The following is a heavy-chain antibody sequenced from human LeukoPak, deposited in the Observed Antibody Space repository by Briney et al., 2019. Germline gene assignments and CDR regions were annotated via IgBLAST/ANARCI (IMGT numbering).Heavy chain of an antibody. V-gene: IGHV3-30*02. CDR3: AREGVGHYYYYYYMDV. Sequence: GGSLRLSCAASGFTFSNYGMHWVRQAPGKGLEWVAFIRYKGNDKYYADSVKGRFTISRDNSWNTLYLQINSLRAEDTAIYYCAREGVGHYYYYYYMDVWGKGTTVTISS. J-gene: IGHJ6*03. CDR2: IRYKGNDK. D-gene: IGHD2-8*01. CDR1: GFTFSNYG.